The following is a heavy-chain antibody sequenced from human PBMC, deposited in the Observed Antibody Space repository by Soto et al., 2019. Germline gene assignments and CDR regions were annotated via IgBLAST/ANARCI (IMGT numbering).Heavy chain of an antibody. CDR1: GFTFSSYS. Sequence: GGSLRLSCAASGFTFSSYSMNWVRQAPGKGLEWVSSISSSSSYIYYADSVKGRFTISRDNAKNSLYLQMNSLRAEDTAVYYSARDNTRGFNAFDIWGQGTMVTVSS. CDR2: ISSSSSYI. V-gene: IGHV3-21*01. CDR3: ARDNTRGFNAFDI. D-gene: IGHD2-2*01. J-gene: IGHJ3*02.